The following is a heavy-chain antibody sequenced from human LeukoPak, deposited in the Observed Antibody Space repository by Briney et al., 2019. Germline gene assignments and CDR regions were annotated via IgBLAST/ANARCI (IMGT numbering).Heavy chain of an antibody. CDR3: ARVSGSSWDHDAFDI. Sequence: PSETLSLTCAVSGGSISSSNWWSGVRQPPGKGLEWIGEIYHSGSTNYSPSLKSRVTISVDKSKNQFSLKLSSVTAADTAVYYCARVSGSSWDHDAFDIWGQGTMVTVSS. CDR1: GGSISSSNW. J-gene: IGHJ3*02. D-gene: IGHD6-13*01. CDR2: IYHSGST. V-gene: IGHV4-4*02.